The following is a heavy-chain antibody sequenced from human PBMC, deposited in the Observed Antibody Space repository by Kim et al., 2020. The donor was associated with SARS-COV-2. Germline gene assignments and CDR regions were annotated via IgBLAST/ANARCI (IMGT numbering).Heavy chain of an antibody. CDR3: AREVAVAGSPQAELNY. Sequence: GGSLRLSCAASGFTFSSYEMNWVRQAPGKGLEWVSYISSSGSTIYYADSVKGRFTISRDNAKNSLYLQMNSLRAEDTAVYYCAREVAVAGSPQAELNYWGQGTLVTVSS. CDR1: GFTFSSYE. V-gene: IGHV3-48*03. D-gene: IGHD6-19*01. CDR2: ISSSGSTI. J-gene: IGHJ4*02.